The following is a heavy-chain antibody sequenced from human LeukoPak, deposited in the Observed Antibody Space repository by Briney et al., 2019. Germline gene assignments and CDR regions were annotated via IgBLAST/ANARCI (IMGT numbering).Heavy chain of an antibody. CDR1: GYTFTSYY. D-gene: IGHD6-19*01. V-gene: IGHV1-46*01. J-gene: IGHJ4*02. CDR2: INPSGGST. CDR3: ASSDIAVALFDY. Sequence: ASVKASCKASGYTFTSYYMHWVRQAPGQGLEWMGIINPSGGSTSYAQKFQGRVTMTRDTSTSTVYMELSSLRSEDTAVYYCASSDIAVALFDYWGQGTLVTVSS.